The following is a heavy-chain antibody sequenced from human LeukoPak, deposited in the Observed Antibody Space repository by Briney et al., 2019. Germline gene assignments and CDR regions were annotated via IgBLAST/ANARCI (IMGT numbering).Heavy chain of an antibody. CDR2: ISGSGGST. CDR1: GFTFSSYA. CDR3: AKSCSGGSCYLIDY. J-gene: IGHJ4*02. V-gene: IGHV3-23*01. Sequence: GGSLRLSCAASGFTFSSYAMSWVRQAPGKGLEWVSAISGSGGSTYYADSVKGRFTISRDNSKNTLYLQMNSLRAEDTAVYYCAKSCSGGSCYLIDYWGQGTLVTVSS. D-gene: IGHD2-15*01.